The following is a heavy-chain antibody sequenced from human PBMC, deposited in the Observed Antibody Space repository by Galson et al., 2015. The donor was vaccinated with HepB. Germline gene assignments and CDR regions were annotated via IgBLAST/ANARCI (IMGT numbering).Heavy chain of an antibody. CDR3: ARYGSGNYAPVWF. V-gene: IGHV5-51*01. Sequence: QSGAEVKKPGESLKISCKASGYNFPIFWIGWARQMPGKGLEWMGFIYPGDSNARYNPSVEGQVTISVDKSINTAYLQWSSLKASDTAMYYCARYGSGNYAPVWFWGQGTLVTVSS. D-gene: IGHD3-10*01. CDR2: IYPGDSNA. J-gene: IGHJ4*02. CDR1: GYNFPIFW.